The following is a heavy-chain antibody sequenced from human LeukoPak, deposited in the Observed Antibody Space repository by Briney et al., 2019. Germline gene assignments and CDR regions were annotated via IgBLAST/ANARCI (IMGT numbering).Heavy chain of an antibody. CDR3: TRAPLYGSGRGTDY. CDR2: ISPNGDNT. Sequence: GGSLRLSCVASGFTFSTYAMHWVRQAPGKRLEFVAAISPNGDNTYYTNSVRGRFTISRDNSRNTLYLQMGSLRTEDMAVYYCTRAPLYGSGRGTDYWGQGTLVTVPS. V-gene: IGHV3-64*01. J-gene: IGHJ4*02. D-gene: IGHD6-19*01. CDR1: GFTFSTYA.